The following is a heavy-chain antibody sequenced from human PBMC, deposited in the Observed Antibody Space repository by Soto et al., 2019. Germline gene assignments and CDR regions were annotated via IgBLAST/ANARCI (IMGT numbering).Heavy chain of an antibody. CDR2: IDPKNGNT. Sequence: ASVKVSCKASGYTFTTFGISWVRQAPGQGLEWMGWIDPKNGNTKDAQKFQGRVNMTTDTSTSTVYMELSSLRSEDTAVYYCARSSILYYDFWSGYSDDAFDIWGQGTMVTVSS. CDR1: GYTFTTFG. D-gene: IGHD3-3*01. J-gene: IGHJ3*02. V-gene: IGHV1-18*01. CDR3: ARSSILYYDFWSGYSDDAFDI.